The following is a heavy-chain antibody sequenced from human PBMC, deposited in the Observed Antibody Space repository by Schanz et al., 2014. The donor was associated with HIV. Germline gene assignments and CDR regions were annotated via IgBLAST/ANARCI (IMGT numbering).Heavy chain of an antibody. CDR2: ISESGGRT. V-gene: IGHV3-23*01. Sequence: EVQMLESGGGLVQPGGSLRLSCAASGFTFSSYAMTWVRQAPGKGLEWVSSISESGGRTYYADSVNGRFTISRDNSKNTLYLQMNNLRAEDTAVYGCARQGLRFSFWLDYWGQGTPVTVS. D-gene: IGHD4-17*01. CDR3: ARQGLRFSFWLDY. CDR1: GFTFSSYA. J-gene: IGHJ4*02.